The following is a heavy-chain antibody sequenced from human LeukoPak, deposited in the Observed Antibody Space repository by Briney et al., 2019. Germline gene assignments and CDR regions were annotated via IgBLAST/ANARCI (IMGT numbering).Heavy chain of an antibody. J-gene: IGHJ3*02. CDR2: IIPIFGTA. D-gene: IGHD6-13*01. Sequence: ASVKVSCKASGGTFSSYAISWVRQAPGQGLEWMGGIIPIFGTANYAQKFQGRVTITADESTSTAYMELSSLRSEDTAVYYCARDGAAAGTDAFDIWGQGTMVTVSS. CDR3: ARDGAAAGTDAFDI. CDR1: GGTFSSYA. V-gene: IGHV1-69*13.